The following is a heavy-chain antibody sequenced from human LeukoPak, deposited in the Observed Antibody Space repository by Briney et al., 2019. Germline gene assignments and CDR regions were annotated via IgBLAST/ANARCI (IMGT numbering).Heavy chain of an antibody. CDR3: AKDLIYYYGSGSFDY. CDR2: ISYDGSNK. D-gene: IGHD3-10*01. CDR1: GFTFSSYG. V-gene: IGHV3-30*18. J-gene: IGHJ4*02. Sequence: PGGSLRLSCAASGFTFSSYGMHWVRQAPGKGLEWGAVISYDGSNKYYADSVKGRFTISRDNSKNTLYLQMNSLRAEDTALYYCAKDLIYYYGSGSFDYWGQGTLVTVSS.